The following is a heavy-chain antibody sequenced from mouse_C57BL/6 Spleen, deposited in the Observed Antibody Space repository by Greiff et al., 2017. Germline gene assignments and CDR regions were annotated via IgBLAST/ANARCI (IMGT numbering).Heavy chain of an antibody. J-gene: IGHJ2*01. V-gene: IGHV1-81*01. Sequence: VQGVESGAELARPGASVKLSCKASGYTFTSYGISWVKQRTGQGLEWIGEIYPRSGNTYYNEKFKGKATLTADKSSSTAYMELRSLTSEDSAVYFCARRGYYGSSLFDYWGQGTTLTVSS. D-gene: IGHD1-1*01. CDR2: IYPRSGNT. CDR1: GYTFTSYG. CDR3: ARRGYYGSSLFDY.